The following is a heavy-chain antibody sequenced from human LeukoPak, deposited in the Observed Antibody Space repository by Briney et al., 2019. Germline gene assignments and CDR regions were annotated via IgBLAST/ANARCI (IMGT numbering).Heavy chain of an antibody. V-gene: IGHV3-23*01. CDR2: ISGSGGSS. CDR3: ARSQWLQFDAFNI. J-gene: IGHJ3*02. CDR1: GFTFSSYA. D-gene: IGHD5-24*01. Sequence: GGSLRLSCAASGFTFSSYAMTWVRQAPGKGLEWVSTISGSGGSSYYADSVKGRFTISRDNSKNTLYLQMNSLRAEDTAVYYCARSQWLQFDAFNIWGQGTMVTVSS.